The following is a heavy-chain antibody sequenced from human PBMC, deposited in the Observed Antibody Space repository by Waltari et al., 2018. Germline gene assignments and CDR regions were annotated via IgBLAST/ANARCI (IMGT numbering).Heavy chain of an antibody. CDR2: ILPIFGTA. J-gene: IGHJ4*02. Sequence: GGQAPGQGLEWMGGILPIFGTANYAQKFQGRVTITADESTSTAYMELSSLRSEDTAVYYCAARVGGSGSYWGQGTLVTVSS. CDR3: AARVGGSGSY. D-gene: IGHD3-10*01. V-gene: IGHV1-69*01.